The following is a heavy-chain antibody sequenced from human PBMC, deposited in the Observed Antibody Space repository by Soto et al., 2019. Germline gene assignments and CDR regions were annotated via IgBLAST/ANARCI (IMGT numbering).Heavy chain of an antibody. J-gene: IGHJ6*02. V-gene: IGHV3-43*01. CDR1: RFTFADYS. CDR3: PNHIPNTSPDRAMVTYGMEV. Sequence: PGGSLRLSCAASRFTFADYSMHWVRQAPRKGLEWVSLSSWDGGSTYYADSVKRRFTITRDNSKNSLCLQMNGLGTNETDFYYCPNHIPNTSPDRAMVTYGMEVWGQGTTVPV. D-gene: IGHD5-18*01. CDR2: SSWDGGST.